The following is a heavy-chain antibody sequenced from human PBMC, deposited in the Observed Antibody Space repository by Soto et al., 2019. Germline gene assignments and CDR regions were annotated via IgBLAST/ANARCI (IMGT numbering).Heavy chain of an antibody. CDR1: GFTFSSYG. D-gene: IGHD1-26*01. Sequence: SLRLSCAASGFTFSSYGMHWVRQAPGKGLEWVAVISYDGSNKYYADSVKGRFTISRDNSKNTLYLQMNSLRAEDTAVYYCAKDRLGATEYYYYYYGMDVWGQGTTFPVSS. J-gene: IGHJ6*02. V-gene: IGHV3-30*18. CDR2: ISYDGSNK. CDR3: AKDRLGATEYYYYYYGMDV.